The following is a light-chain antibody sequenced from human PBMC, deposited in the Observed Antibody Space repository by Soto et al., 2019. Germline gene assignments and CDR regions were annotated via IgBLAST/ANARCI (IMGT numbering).Light chain of an antibody. Sequence: IQMTQSPSSLSASVGDRVSITCQATQDIRKDVNWYQQKPGKAPKXXSDEASSLETGVPSKFSGSGSGTDCTLTISSLQPEDFSTDFCQQYDKLPLIFGQGTRLEI. V-gene: IGKV1-33*01. CDR2: EAS. CDR3: QQYDKLPLI. CDR1: QDIRKD. J-gene: IGKJ5*01.